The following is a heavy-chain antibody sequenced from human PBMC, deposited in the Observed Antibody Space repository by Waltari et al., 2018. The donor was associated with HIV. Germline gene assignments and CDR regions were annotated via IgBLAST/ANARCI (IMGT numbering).Heavy chain of an antibody. V-gene: IGHV3-30*02. CDR3: AKEGATLTTAAYFYYYGMDV. CDR2: MRDGGTNK. J-gene: IGHJ6*02. D-gene: IGHD4-4*01. Sequence: QVQLVESGGGVVQPGGSLRLSCAASGVTFTGYDINWVRQAPGKGLEWVAFMRDGGTNKYYADSVKGRFTISRVNSKNSLYLQMNSLRAEDTALYYCAKEGATLTTAAYFYYYGMDVWGQGTTVTVSS. CDR1: GVTFTGYD.